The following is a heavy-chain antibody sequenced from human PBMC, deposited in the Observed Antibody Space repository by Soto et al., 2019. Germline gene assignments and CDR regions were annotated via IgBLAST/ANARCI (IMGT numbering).Heavy chain of an antibody. J-gene: IGHJ4*02. Sequence: EVQLLESGGGLEQPGGSLRLSCAASGVTVSTNGMTWVRQAPGKGLEWVSTISGGGNIYYADSVKGRFSISRDNSKNTLFLQMSSLRVEDTAIYYCATGRMPTVRVGFDYWGQGTLVTVSS. V-gene: IGHV3-23*01. CDR1: GVTVSTNG. CDR3: ATGRMPTVRVGFDY. CDR2: ISGGGNI. D-gene: IGHD1-1*01.